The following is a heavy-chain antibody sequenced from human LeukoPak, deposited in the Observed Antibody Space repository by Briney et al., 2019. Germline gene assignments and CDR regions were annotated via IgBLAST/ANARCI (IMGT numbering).Heavy chain of an antibody. Sequence: GGSLRLSCAASGFTFSSYAMSWVRQAPGKGLEWVAVISYDGSNKYYADSVKGRFTISRDNSKNTLYLQMNSLRAEDTAVYYCARDAKDIVASGAFDIWGQGTMVTVSS. J-gene: IGHJ3*02. D-gene: IGHD2-15*01. CDR2: ISYDGSNK. V-gene: IGHV3-30-3*01. CDR3: ARDAKDIVASGAFDI. CDR1: GFTFSSYA.